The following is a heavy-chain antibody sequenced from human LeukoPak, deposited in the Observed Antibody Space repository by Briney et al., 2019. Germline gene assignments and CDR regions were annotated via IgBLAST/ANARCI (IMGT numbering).Heavy chain of an antibody. J-gene: IGHJ6*03. CDR2: ISGGGAST. V-gene: IGHV3-23*01. CDR3: AKWYYSDTSGYLGSMDV. Sequence: GGSLRLSCAASGFTFSNHAMSWVRQAPGKGLEWVSAISGGGASTYYADSVKGRFTISRDNSKNTLYPQMNSLRAEDTAVYYCAKWYYSDTSGYLGSMDVWGKGTTVTVSS. D-gene: IGHD3-22*01. CDR1: GFTFSNHA.